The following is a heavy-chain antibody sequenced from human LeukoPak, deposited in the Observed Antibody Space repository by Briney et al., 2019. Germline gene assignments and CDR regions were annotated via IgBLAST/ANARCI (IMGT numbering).Heavy chain of an antibody. D-gene: IGHD2-15*01. Sequence: PGGSLRLSCTASGFTFGDYAMSWFRQAPGKGLEWVGFIRSKAYGGTTEYAASVKGRFTISRDDSKSIAYLQMNSLKTEDTAMYYCTRDLYPDAFDIWGQGTMVTVSS. CDR1: GFTFGDYA. CDR2: IRSKAYGGTT. J-gene: IGHJ3*02. CDR3: TRDLYPDAFDI. V-gene: IGHV3-49*03.